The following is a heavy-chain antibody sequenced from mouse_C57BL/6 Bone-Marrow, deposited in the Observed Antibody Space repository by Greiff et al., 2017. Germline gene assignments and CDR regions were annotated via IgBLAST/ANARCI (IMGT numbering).Heavy chain of an antibody. Sequence: VKLQESGPELVKPGASVKISCKASGYAFSSSWMNWVKQRHGKGLGWIGRIYPGDGDTNYNGKFKGKATLTADKSSSTADMQLSSLTSEDSAVYFCARYWFAYWGQGTLVTVSA. CDR2: IYPGDGDT. CDR3: ARYWFAY. V-gene: IGHV1-82*01. J-gene: IGHJ3*01. CDR1: GYAFSSSW.